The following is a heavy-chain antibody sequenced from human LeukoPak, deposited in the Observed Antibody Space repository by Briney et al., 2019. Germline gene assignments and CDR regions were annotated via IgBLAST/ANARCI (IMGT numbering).Heavy chain of an antibody. CDR2: IHSSGNT. D-gene: IGHD5-18*01. Sequence: SETLSLTCTVSGDSISRGYYWVWIRQPPGKGLEWIGYIHSSGNTYYNPSLQNRLIISRDTNEDPLSLTLTSVTAADTAVYFCASGYGSGWLDSWGQRTQVTVSS. CDR3: ASGYGSGWLDS. J-gene: IGHJ5*01. V-gene: IGHV4-31*03. CDR1: GDSISRGYY.